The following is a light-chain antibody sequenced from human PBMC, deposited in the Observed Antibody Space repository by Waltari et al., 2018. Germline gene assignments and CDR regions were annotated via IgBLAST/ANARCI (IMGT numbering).Light chain of an antibody. CDR1: SSDVGGYNY. CDR3: SSYISSDTLEL. J-gene: IGLJ2*01. Sequence: HSAPTQPASVSGSPGQSITISCTGTSSDVGGYNYVSWYQQHPGKAPKLMIFDVSNRPSGVSDRFSGSKSGNTASLTISGLQAEDEADYYCSSYISSDTLELFGGGTSLTVL. V-gene: IGLV2-14*03. CDR2: DVS.